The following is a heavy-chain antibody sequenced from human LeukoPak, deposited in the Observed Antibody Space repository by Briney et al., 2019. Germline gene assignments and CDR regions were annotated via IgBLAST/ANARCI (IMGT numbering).Heavy chain of an antibody. CDR3: ASDPDSTIWPQYFQH. J-gene: IGHJ1*01. CDR1: VFTFSNCW. V-gene: IGHV3-7*04. CDR2: VKQDGSET. D-gene: IGHD5-18*01. Sequence: GGSLRLSCAASVFTFSNCWMNWVRQAPGRGLEWVANVKQDGSETHYVDSVIGRFTISRDNAKNLLYLEMNSLRGEDTAVYYRASDPDSTIWPQYFQHWGQGALVTVSS.